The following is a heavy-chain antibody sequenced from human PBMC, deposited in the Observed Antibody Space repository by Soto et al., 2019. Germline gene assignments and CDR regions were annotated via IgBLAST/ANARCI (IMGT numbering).Heavy chain of an antibody. CDR1: GGSISSYY. CDR2: IYYSGST. J-gene: IGHJ5*02. D-gene: IGHD6-13*01. V-gene: IGHV4-39*01. CDR3: ARQLSGIAAAGTRALNWFDP. Sequence: SETLSLTCTVSGGSISSYYWSWIRQPPGKGLEWIGSIYYSGSTYYNPSLKSRVTISVDTSKNQFSLKLSSVTAADTAVYYCARQLSGIAAAGTRALNWFDPWGQGTLVTVSS.